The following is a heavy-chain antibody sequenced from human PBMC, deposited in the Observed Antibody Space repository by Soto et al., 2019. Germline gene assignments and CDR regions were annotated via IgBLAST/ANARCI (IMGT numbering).Heavy chain of an antibody. D-gene: IGHD2-2*01. CDR3: ARLNIVVVPAAKNWFDP. Sequence: GESLKISCKGSGYSFTCYWIGWVRQMPGKGLEWMGIIYPGDSDTRYSPSFQGQVTISADKSISTAYLQWSSLKASDTAMYYCARLNIVVVPAAKNWFDPWGQGTLVTVSS. CDR1: GYSFTCYW. J-gene: IGHJ5*02. CDR2: IYPGDSDT. V-gene: IGHV5-51*01.